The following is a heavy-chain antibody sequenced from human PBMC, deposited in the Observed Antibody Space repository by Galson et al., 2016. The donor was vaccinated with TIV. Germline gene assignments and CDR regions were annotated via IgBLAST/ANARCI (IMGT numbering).Heavy chain of an antibody. V-gene: IGHV4-61*02. Sequence: TLSLTCTVSGESISSGPYYWSWIRRSAGKGLEWIGRIFTSGSTNYNPSLESRVTFSLDASNNQFSLKLNSVTAADTAVYYCTGHWYFDLWGRRTLVTVSS. CDR3: TGHWYFDL. J-gene: IGHJ2*01. CDR2: IFTSGST. CDR1: GESISSGPYY.